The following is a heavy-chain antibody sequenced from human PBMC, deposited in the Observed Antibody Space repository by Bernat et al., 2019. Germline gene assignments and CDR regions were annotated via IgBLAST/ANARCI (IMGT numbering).Heavy chain of an antibody. Sequence: QVQLVESGGGVVQPGRSLRLSCVASGFTFSSYAMHWVRQAPGKGLEWVAVISYDGSNKYYADSVKGRFTISRDNSKNTLYLQMNSLRAEDTAVYYCAREDIVVVVAATTGYFQHWGQGTLVTVSS. J-gene: IGHJ1*01. CDR3: AREDIVVVVAATTGYFQH. CDR1: GFTFSSYA. CDR2: ISYDGSNK. D-gene: IGHD2-15*01. V-gene: IGHV3-30-3*01.